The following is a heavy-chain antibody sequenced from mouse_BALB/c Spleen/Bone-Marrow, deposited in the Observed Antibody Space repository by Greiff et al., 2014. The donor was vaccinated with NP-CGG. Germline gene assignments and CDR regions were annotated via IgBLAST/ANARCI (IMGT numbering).Heavy chain of an antibody. Sequence: EVHLVESGGDLVKPGGSLKLSCAASGFTFSSYGVSWVRQTPDKRLEWVATISSGGSYTYYPDSVKGRFTISRDNAKNTLYLQMSSLKSEDTAMYYCARRGYGNSYWYFDVWGAGTTVTVSS. CDR3: ARRGYGNSYWYFDV. CDR1: GFTFSSYG. D-gene: IGHD2-10*02. V-gene: IGHV5-6*01. CDR2: ISSGGSYT. J-gene: IGHJ1*01.